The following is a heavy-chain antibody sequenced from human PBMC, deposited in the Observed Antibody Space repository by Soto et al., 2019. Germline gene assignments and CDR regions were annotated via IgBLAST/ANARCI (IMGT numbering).Heavy chain of an antibody. CDR3: ARDRGTWASDI. J-gene: IGHJ3*02. CDR1: GGSISSGDYY. V-gene: IGHV4-30-4*01. Sequence: QVQLQESGPGLVKPSQTLSLTCTVSGGSISSGDYYWSWIRQPPGKGLEWIGYIYYSGSTYYNPSLTSRVTTAVDTSNHQFTLKLSSVTAADTAVYYCARDRGTWASDIWGQGTMVTVS. CDR2: IYYSGST.